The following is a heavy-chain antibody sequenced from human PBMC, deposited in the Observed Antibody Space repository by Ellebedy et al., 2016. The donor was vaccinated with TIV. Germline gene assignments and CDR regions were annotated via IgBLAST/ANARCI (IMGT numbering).Heavy chain of an antibody. CDR1: GFTFSSAW. Sequence: PGGSLRLSCAASGFTFSSAWMAWVRQAPGQGLEWVGRIRNKANNYSTTYAESVKGRFTISRDESTNTAHLQMNSLKTEDTAIYYCTSRPKKPGGISRTDYWGQGTLVTVSS. J-gene: IGHJ4*02. D-gene: IGHD4-23*01. CDR2: IRNKANNYST. CDR3: TSRPKKPGGISRTDY. V-gene: IGHV3-73*01.